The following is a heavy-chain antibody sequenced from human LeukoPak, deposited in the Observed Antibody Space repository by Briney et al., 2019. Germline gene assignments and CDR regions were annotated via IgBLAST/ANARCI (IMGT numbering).Heavy chain of an antibody. Sequence: GESLKISCKGSGYCFSTYWIGWVRQMPGKGLEWMGIIYPGDSDTRYSPSFQGQVTISADKSISTAYLQWTSLKASDTATYYCARQLSEHSRSGSPFDYWGPGSLVTVST. V-gene: IGHV5-51*01. CDR2: IYPGDSDT. D-gene: IGHD3-10*01. CDR3: ARQLSEHSRSGSPFDY. CDR1: GYCFSTYW. J-gene: IGHJ4*02.